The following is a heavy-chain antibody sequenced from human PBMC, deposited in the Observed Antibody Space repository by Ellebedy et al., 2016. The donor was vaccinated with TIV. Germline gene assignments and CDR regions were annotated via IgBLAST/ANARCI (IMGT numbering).Heavy chain of an antibody. V-gene: IGHV3-7*04. CDR3: ARENWYNDY. CDR1: GFTFSSYS. J-gene: IGHJ4*02. Sequence: GESLKISCAASGFTFSSYSMSWVRQAPGKGLEWVGNINQDGSEKCYGDYVKGRFTISRDNAKNSVYLQMNSLRAEDTAVYYCARENWYNDYWGQGTLVTVSS. CDR2: INQDGSEK. D-gene: IGHD1/OR15-1a*01.